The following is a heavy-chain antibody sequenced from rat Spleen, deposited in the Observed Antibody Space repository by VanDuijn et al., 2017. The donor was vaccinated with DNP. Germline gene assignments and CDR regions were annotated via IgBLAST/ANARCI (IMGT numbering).Heavy chain of an antibody. CDR2: ISTSGGTT. V-gene: IGHV5-25*01. D-gene: IGHD1-10*01. Sequence: EVQLVESGGGLVQPGRSLKLSCAASGFTFSNYDMAWVRQAPKKGLEWVATISTSGGTTYYRDSVKGRFTISRDNAKSTLYLQMDSLRSEDTATYYCATQGQLGVTWFAYWGQGTLVTVSS. CDR3: ATQGQLGVTWFAY. CDR1: GFTFSNYD. J-gene: IGHJ3*01.